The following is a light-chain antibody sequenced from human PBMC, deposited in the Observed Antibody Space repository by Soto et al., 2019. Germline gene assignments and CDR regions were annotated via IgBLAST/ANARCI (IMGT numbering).Light chain of an antibody. CDR3: QQYGSSAWT. V-gene: IGKV3-20*01. J-gene: IGKJ1*01. CDR1: QSVSSSY. CDR2: GAS. Sequence: EIVLTQSPGTLSLSPGERATLSCRASQSVSSSYLAWYQQKPGQAPRLLIYGASSRASGVPDRFSGSGSGTDFTLVFSRLEPEDFAVYYCQQYGSSAWTFGHGTKVEI.